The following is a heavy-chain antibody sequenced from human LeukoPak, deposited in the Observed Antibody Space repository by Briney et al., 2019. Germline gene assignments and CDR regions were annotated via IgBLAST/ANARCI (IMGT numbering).Heavy chain of an antibody. V-gene: IGHV3-21*06. J-gene: IGHJ3*02. CDR3: ARGRSITILRGVAISDGFDI. D-gene: IGHD3-10*01. CDR1: GFTFSTYS. Sequence: GGSLRLSCAASGFTFSTYSMNWVRQAPGKGLEWVSSIATSSDYIYYAGSLKGRFTISRDNAKNSLYLHMNSMRPDDTAVYYCARGRSITILRGVAISDGFDIWGQGTKVTVS. CDR2: IATSSDYI.